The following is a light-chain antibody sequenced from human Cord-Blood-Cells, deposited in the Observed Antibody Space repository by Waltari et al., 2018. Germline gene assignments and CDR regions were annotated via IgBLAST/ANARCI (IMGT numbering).Light chain of an antibody. Sequence: QSALTQPASVSGSPGHSITISCTGTSSDVGGYHYVSWYQQHPGKAPKLTIYDVSKRPSGVSNCFSGSKSGNTASLTISGLQAEDEADYYCSSYTSSSTLVFGGGTKLTVL. J-gene: IGLJ3*02. CDR3: SSYTSSSTLV. V-gene: IGLV2-14*01. CDR1: SSDVGGYHY. CDR2: DVS.